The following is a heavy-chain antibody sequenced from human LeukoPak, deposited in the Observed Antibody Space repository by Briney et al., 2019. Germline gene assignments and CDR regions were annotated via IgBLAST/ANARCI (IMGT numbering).Heavy chain of an antibody. V-gene: IGHV3-23*01. CDR1: GFTFSSYA. Sequence: PGGSLRLSCAASGFTFSSYAMSWVRQAPGKGLEWVSHISSSDDSTYYADSVKGRFTISRDNSKNTLYLQLNSLRAEDTAVYYCAKGPKQQLVGSRGHFFDYWGQGTLVTVSS. D-gene: IGHD6-13*01. J-gene: IGHJ4*02. CDR2: ISSSDDST. CDR3: AKGPKQQLVGSRGHFFDY.